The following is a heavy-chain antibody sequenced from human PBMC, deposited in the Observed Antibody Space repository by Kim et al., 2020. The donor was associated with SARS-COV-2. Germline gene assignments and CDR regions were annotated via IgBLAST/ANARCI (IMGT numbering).Heavy chain of an antibody. CDR1: GFTFSSYG. CDR3: AKDGASRYKWLLYYYYGMDV. D-gene: IGHD5-12*01. J-gene: IGHJ6*02. CDR2: IWYDGSNK. V-gene: IGHV3-33*06. Sequence: GGSLRLSCAASGFTFSSYGMHWVRQAPGKGLEWVAVIWYDGSNKYYADSVKGRFTISRDNSKNTLYLQMNSLRAEDTAVYYCAKDGASRYKWLLYYYYGMDVWGQGTTVTVSS.